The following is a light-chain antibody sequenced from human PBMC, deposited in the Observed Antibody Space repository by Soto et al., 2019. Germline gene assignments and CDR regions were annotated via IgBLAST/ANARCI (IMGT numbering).Light chain of an antibody. CDR2: AAS. CDR1: QDINNY. Sequence: DIQMTQSPSSLSASVGDRVTITCRASQDINNYLAWYQVQPGKGPKLLIYAASTLQSGVPCRFSGSGSGTDFTLTISSLPPEDVATYFCQKYNSAPRTFGQGTRVEI. CDR3: QKYNSAPRT. J-gene: IGKJ1*01. V-gene: IGKV1-27*01.